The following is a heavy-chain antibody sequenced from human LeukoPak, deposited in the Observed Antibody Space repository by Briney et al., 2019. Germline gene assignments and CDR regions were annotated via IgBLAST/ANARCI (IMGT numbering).Heavy chain of an antibody. Sequence: GGSLRLSCAASGFTFSRYSMNWVRQAPGKGLEWVSAISGSGGSTYYADSVKGRFTISRDNSKNTLYLQMNSLRAEDTAVYYCAKEQRAAYYDSSGYYGLDAFDIWGQGTMVTVSS. CDR2: ISGSGGST. V-gene: IGHV3-23*01. CDR3: AKEQRAAYYDSSGYYGLDAFDI. D-gene: IGHD3-22*01. CDR1: GFTFSRYS. J-gene: IGHJ3*02.